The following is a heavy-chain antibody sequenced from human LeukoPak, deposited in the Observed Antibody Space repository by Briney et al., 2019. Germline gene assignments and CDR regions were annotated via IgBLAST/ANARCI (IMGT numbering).Heavy chain of an antibody. CDR3: AREATGYYDSSGYLFDY. CDR1: GFTFSSYW. Sequence: GRSLRLSCTVSGFTFSSYWMSWVRQAPGKGLEWVAVIWYGGSNKYYADSVKGRFTISRDNSKNTLYLQMNSLRAEDTAVYYCAREATGYYDSSGYLFDYWGQGTLVTVSS. V-gene: IGHV3-33*08. CDR2: IWYGGSNK. D-gene: IGHD3-22*01. J-gene: IGHJ4*02.